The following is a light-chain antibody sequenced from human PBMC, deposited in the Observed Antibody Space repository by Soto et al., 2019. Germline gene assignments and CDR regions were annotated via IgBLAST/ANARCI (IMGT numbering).Light chain of an antibody. CDR1: RSDIGDSNF. CDR3: ASFRSVTILV. V-gene: IGLV2-14*01. J-gene: IGLJ1*01. CDR2: EVN. Sequence: QSVLTQPASVSGSPGQSVTISCTGPRSDIGDSNFISWYQHSPGKAPRLLIYEVNNRPSGVSKRFSGSKAGNTASLTISGLLDDDEADYFSASFRSVTILVFGSGTKVTVL.